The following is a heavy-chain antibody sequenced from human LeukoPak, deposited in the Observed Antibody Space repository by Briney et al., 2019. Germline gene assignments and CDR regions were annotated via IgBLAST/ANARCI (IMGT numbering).Heavy chain of an antibody. Sequence: GGSLRLSCAASGFTVSSNYMSWVRQAPGKGLEWVSVLYTGGGTDHADPVKGRFTISRDNSKNTLSLQMNSLRAEDTAIYYCTRSGYRHPYHFDSWGQGTLVTVSS. D-gene: IGHD3-22*01. CDR2: LYTGGGT. J-gene: IGHJ4*02. CDR3: TRSGYRHPYHFDS. CDR1: GFTVSSNY. V-gene: IGHV3-53*01.